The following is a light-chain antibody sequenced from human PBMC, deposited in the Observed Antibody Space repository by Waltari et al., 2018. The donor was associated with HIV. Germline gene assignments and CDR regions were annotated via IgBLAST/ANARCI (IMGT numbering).Light chain of an antibody. J-gene: IGLJ1*01. CDR3: SSYTSSSTNV. CDR2: DVS. Sequence: QSALTQPASVSGSPAQSITISCTGTSSAVGGYNYVSWYQQHPGKVPKLMIYDVSNRPSGVSNRFSGSKSGNTASLTISGLQAEDEADYYCSSYTSSSTNVFGTGTKVTVL. CDR1: SSAVGGYNY. V-gene: IGLV2-14*03.